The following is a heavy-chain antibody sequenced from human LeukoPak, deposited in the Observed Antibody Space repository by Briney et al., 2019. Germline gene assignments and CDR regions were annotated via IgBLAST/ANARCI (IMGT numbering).Heavy chain of an antibody. Sequence: PGGSLRLSCAGFGFTFSSYSMNWVRQAPGKGLEWVSSISSSSSYIYYADSVKGRFTISRDNAKKSVFLQMNSLRAEDTAVYYCARGTTALMDVWGKGTTVTVSS. J-gene: IGHJ6*03. CDR1: GFTFSSYS. CDR2: ISSSSSYI. CDR3: ARGTTALMDV. V-gene: IGHV3-21*01. D-gene: IGHD2-21*02.